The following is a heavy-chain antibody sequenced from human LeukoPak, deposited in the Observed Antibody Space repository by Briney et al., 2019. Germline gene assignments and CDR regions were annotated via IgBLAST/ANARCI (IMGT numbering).Heavy chain of an antibody. CDR3: AKTLGSGWYYFDY. CDR2: ISGSGGST. V-gene: IGHV3-23*01. Sequence: GGSLRLSCAASGFTFSSYAMSRVRQAPGKGLEWVSGISGSGGSTDYADSVKGRFTISRDNSKNTLYLQMNSLRAEDTAVYYCAKTLGSGWYYFDYWGQGTLVTVSS. J-gene: IGHJ4*02. CDR1: GFTFSSYA. D-gene: IGHD6-19*01.